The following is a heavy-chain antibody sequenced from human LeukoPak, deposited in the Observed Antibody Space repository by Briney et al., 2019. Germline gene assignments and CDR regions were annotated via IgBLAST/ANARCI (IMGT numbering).Heavy chain of an antibody. D-gene: IGHD3-3*02. V-gene: IGHV3-23*01. CDR1: GFTFSSYA. Sequence: GGSLRLSCAASGFTFSSYAMSWVRQAPGKGLEWVSAISGSGGSTYYADSVKGRFTISRDNAKNSLYLQMNSPRAEDTAVYYCARRDSISDYWGQGTLVTVSS. CDR2: ISGSGGST. J-gene: IGHJ4*02. CDR3: ARRDSISDY.